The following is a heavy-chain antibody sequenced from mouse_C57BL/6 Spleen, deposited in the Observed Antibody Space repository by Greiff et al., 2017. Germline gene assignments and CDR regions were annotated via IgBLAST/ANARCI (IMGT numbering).Heavy chain of an antibody. Sequence: QVQLQQPGAELVKPGASVKLSCKASGYTFTSYWMQWVKQRPGQGLEWIGEIDPSDSYTNYNQKFKGKATLTVDISSSTAYMQLSSLTSEDSAVYYCARNGNLDYWGQGTTLTVSS. CDR3: ARNGNLDY. D-gene: IGHD2-1*01. CDR1: GYTFTSYW. CDR2: IDPSDSYT. J-gene: IGHJ2*01. V-gene: IGHV1-50*01.